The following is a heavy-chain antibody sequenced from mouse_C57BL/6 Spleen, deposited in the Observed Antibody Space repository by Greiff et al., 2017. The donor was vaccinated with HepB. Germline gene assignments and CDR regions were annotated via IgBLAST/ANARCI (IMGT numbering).Heavy chain of an antibody. CDR2: IHPNSGST. D-gene: IGHD4-1*01. CDR3: ARETGKGRFAY. V-gene: IGHV1-64*01. Sequence: QVQLQHPGAELVKPGASVKLSCKASGYTFTSYWMHWVKQRPGQGLEWIGMIHPNSGSTNYNEKFKSKATLTVDKSSSTAYMQLSSLTSEDSAVYYCARETGKGRFAYWGQGTLVTVSA. CDR1: GYTFTSYW. J-gene: IGHJ3*01.